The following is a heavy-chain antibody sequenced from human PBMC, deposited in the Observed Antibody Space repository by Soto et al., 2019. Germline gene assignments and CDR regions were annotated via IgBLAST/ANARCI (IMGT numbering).Heavy chain of an antibody. J-gene: IGHJ6*02. CDR3: ARVVVAATFSSGWFLPGYYGMDV. D-gene: IGHD2-15*01. V-gene: IGHV4-34*01. CDR2: INHSGST. Sequence: PSETLSLTCAVYGGSFSGYYWSWIRQPPGKGLEWIGEINHSGSTNYNPSLKSRVTISVDTSKNQFSLKLSSVTAADTAVYYCARVVVAATFSSGWFLPGYYGMDVWGQGTTVTVSS. CDR1: GGSFSGYY.